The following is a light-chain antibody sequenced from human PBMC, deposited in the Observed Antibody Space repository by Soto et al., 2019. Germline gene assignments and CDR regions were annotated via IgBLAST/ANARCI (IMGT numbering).Light chain of an antibody. CDR1: QTVTSSY. CDR2: GAS. CDR3: QQYGTSPRT. V-gene: IGKV3-20*01. J-gene: IGKJ1*01. Sequence: IVLTQSPGSTSCSPGDIAALSFRASQTVTSSYLAWYQQKPGQAPRLLIYGASSRATGIPDRFSGSGSGTDFTLTISRLEPEDFAVYYCQQYGTSPRTFGQGTKVDIK.